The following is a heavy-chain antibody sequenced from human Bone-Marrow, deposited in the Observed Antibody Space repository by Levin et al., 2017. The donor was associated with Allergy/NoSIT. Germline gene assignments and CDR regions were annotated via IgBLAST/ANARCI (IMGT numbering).Heavy chain of an antibody. J-gene: IGHJ3*02. Sequence: PGGSLRLSCAVSGFAFDNYAMHWVRQSPGKGLDWVAGISWNSQSILYTDSVKGRFAISRDNARNSLYLQMDSLRFEDTALYYCVKDHRGADSETVFDIWGQGTMVTVYS. CDR2: ISWNSQSI. V-gene: IGHV3-9*01. CDR1: GFAFDNYA. CDR3: VKDHRGADSETVFDI. D-gene: IGHD1-1*01.